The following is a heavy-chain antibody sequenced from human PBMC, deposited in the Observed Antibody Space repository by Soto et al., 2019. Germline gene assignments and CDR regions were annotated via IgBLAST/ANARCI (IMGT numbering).Heavy chain of an antibody. CDR2: INAGNGNT. CDR1: GYTFTSYA. V-gene: IGHV1-3*05. D-gene: IGHD2-15*01. CDR3: ARSVVVETDNWFDP. J-gene: IGHJ5*02. Sequence: QVQLVQSGAEEKKPGASVKVSCKASGYTFTSYAMHWVRQAPGQRLEWMGWINAGNGNTKHSQKFQGRVTITRDTSASTAYMELSSLRSEDTAVYYCARSVVVETDNWFDPWGQGTLVTVSS.